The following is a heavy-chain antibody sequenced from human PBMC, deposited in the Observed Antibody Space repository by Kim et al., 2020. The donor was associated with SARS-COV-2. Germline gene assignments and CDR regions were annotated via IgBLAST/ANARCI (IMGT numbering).Heavy chain of an antibody. J-gene: IGHJ5*02. V-gene: IGHV1-18*04. D-gene: IGHD6-19*01. CDR1: GYTFTSYG. CDR2: ISAYNGNT. Sequence: ASVKVSCKASGYTFTSYGISWVRQAPGQGLEWMGWISAYNGNTNYAQKLQGRVTMTTDTSTSTAYMELRSLRSDDTAVYYCARGAGRGSGWTTGVIDPWGQGTLVTVSS. CDR3: ARGAGRGSGWTTGVIDP.